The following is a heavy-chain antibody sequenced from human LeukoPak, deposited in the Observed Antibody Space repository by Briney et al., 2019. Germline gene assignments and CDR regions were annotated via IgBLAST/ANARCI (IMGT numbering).Heavy chain of an antibody. CDR1: GGTFSSYA. J-gene: IGHJ4*02. CDR3: ARAYSGSYYEPNPYYFDY. D-gene: IGHD1-26*01. CDR2: IIPIFGTA. V-gene: IGHV1-69*06. Sequence: GASVKVSCKASGGTFSSYATSWVRQAPGQGLKWMGGIIPIFGTANYAQKFQGRVTITADKSTSTAYMELSSLRSEDTTVYYCARAYSGSYYEPNPYYFDYWGQGTLVTVSS.